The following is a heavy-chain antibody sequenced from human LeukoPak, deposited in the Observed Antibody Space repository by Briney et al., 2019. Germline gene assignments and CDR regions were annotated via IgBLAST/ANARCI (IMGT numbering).Heavy chain of an antibody. Sequence: SEPLSLTCSGSNYSISNSLYWGWLRQPPGKGLEWIGSILYTGRTFYNPSLKSRVTISVDTSKNQFSLRLGSVAASDTAVYYCARRDVGATIDYWGQGTLVTVSS. J-gene: IGHJ4*02. CDR3: ARRDVGATIDY. D-gene: IGHD1-26*01. CDR1: NYSISNSLY. V-gene: IGHV4-39*01. CDR2: ILYTGRT.